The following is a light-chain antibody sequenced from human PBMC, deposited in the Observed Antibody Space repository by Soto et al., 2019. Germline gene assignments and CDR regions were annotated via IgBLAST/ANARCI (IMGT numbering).Light chain of an antibody. J-gene: IGKJ2*01. V-gene: IGKV3-11*01. CDR2: DAS. CDR3: QQRSNWWT. CDR1: QSVSSY. Sequence: EIVLTQSPATLSLSPGERATLSCRASQSVSSYLAWYQQKPGQAPRLLIYDASNRATGIPARFSGSGSGTDFTLTISSLEPEDFAVYYCQQRSNWWTFGQWTKLEIK.